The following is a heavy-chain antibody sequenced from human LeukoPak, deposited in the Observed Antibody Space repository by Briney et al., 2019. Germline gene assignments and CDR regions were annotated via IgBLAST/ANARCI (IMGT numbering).Heavy chain of an antibody. CDR1: GFTFSSYA. CDR3: AKGQELDDGVFDS. D-gene: IGHD1-1*01. CDR2: ISGSGGST. Sequence: PGGPLRLSCAASGFTFSSYAMSWLRQAPGKGLEWVSGISGSGGSTYYADSVKARFTISRDNYKHSLYLQMNSLRAEDTAVYYCAKGQELDDGVFDSWGQGTLVTVSS. V-gene: IGHV3-23*01. J-gene: IGHJ4*02.